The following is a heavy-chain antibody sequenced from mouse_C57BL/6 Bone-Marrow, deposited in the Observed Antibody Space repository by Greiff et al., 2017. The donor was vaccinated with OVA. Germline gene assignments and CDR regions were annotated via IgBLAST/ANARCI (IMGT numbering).Heavy chain of an antibody. V-gene: IGHV1-80*01. CDR3: ARAEEGITTVVATDY. D-gene: IGHD1-1*01. CDR1: GYAFSSYW. J-gene: IGHJ2*01. Sequence: VQLQQSGAELVKPGASVKISCKASGYAFSSYWMNWVKQRPGKGLEWIGQIYPGDGDTNYNGKFKGKATLTADKSSSTAYMQLSSLTSEDSAVYFCARAEEGITTVVATDYWGQGTTFTVSS. CDR2: IYPGDGDT.